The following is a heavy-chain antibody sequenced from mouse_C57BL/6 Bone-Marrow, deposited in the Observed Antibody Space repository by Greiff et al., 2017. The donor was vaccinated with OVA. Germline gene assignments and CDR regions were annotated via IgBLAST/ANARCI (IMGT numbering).Heavy chain of an antibody. V-gene: IGHV5-17*01. CDR3: ARPGFAY. CDR2: ISSGSSTI. J-gene: IGHJ3*01. Sequence: EVQLVESGAGLVKPGGSLKLSCAASGFTFTDYGMHWVRQAPGKGLEWVAYISSGSSTIYYADTVKGRFTISRDNAKNTLLRQMTTVRSEGTAMYSGARPGFAYWGQGTLVTVSA. CDR1: GFTFTDYG.